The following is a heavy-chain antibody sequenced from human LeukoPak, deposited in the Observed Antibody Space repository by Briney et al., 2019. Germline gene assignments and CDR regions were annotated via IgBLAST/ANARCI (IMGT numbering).Heavy chain of an antibody. D-gene: IGHD3-10*01. CDR2: IKQDGSEK. CDR1: GFTFSSYE. Sequence: GGSLRLSCAASGFTFSSYEMNWVRQAPGKGLEWVANIKQDGSEKYYVDSVKGRFTISRDNAKNSLYLQTNSLRAEDTAVYYCATMVRGRFDYWGQGTLVTVSS. CDR3: ATMVRGRFDY. V-gene: IGHV3-7*01. J-gene: IGHJ4*02.